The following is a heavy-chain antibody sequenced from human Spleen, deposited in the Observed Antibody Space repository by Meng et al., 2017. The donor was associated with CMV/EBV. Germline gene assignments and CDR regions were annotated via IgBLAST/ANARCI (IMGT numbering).Heavy chain of an antibody. V-gene: IGHV3-30*02. D-gene: IGHD2-2*01. CDR3: ARNLPAALGSFDI. Sequence: GESLMISCAASGFTISSYVIHLVRQAPGKGLEWVAFIRYDEHNKYYADSVKGRFTISRDNSKNTLYLQISSLRAEETAVYYCARNLPAALGSFDIWGQGTMVTVSS. CDR2: IRYDEHNK. CDR1: GFTISSYV. J-gene: IGHJ3*02.